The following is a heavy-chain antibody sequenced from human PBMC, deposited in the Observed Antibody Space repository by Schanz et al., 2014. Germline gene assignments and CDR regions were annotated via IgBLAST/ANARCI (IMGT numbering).Heavy chain of an antibody. CDR1: GFTFSSYG. D-gene: IGHD3-10*01. J-gene: IGHJ6*02. CDR3: ARAQGVIRLYYGVDV. V-gene: IGHV3-23*04. CDR2: ISGSGGDT. Sequence: VQLVESGGGVVQPGRSLRLSCAASGFTFSSYGMHWVRQAPGQGLEWVSTISGSGGDTYPADSVKGRFTISRDNSMNTVYLQMNSLRSDDAAVYYCARAQGVIRLYYGVDVWGQGTTVTVSS.